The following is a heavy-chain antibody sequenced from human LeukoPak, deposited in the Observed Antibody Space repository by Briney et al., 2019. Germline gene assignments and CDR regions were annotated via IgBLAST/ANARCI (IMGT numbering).Heavy chain of an antibody. CDR3: ARQVGYSYGRFDY. V-gene: IGHV4-39*01. D-gene: IGHD5-18*01. J-gene: IGHJ4*02. CDR1: GGSIRSSSYY. Sequence: SETLSLTCTVSGGSIRSSSYYWGWIRQPPGKGLEWIGSIYYSGSTYYSPSLKSRLTISVDTSKNQFSLKLSSVSAADTAVYYCARQVGYSYGRFDYWGQGTLVTVSS. CDR2: IYYSGST.